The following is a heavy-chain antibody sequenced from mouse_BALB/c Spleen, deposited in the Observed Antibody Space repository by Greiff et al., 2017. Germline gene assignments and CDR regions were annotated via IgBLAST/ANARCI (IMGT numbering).Heavy chain of an antibody. Sequence: VQRVESGAELAKPGASVKMSCKASGYTFTSYWMHWVKQRPGQGLEWIGYINPSTGYTEYNQKFKDKATLTADKSSSTAYMQLSSLTSEDSAVYYCARAIYDGPHYWGQGTTLTVSS. CDR3: ARAIYDGPHY. J-gene: IGHJ2*01. V-gene: IGHV1-7*01. D-gene: IGHD2-3*01. CDR2: INPSTGYT. CDR1: GYTFTSYW.